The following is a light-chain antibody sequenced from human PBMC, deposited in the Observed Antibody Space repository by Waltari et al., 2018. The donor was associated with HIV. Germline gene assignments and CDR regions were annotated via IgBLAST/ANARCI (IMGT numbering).Light chain of an antibody. V-gene: IGLV2-11*01. CDR1: SSDVGGYNY. Sequence: QSALTQPRSVSGSPGQSVTISCSGTSSDVGGYNYVSWYQQHPGKAPKLMIYDVTGRPSGVPDRFSGYKSGNTASLTISGLQADDEADYYCCSYAGRYTWVFGGGTELTVL. J-gene: IGLJ3*02. CDR2: DVT. CDR3: CSYAGRYTWV.